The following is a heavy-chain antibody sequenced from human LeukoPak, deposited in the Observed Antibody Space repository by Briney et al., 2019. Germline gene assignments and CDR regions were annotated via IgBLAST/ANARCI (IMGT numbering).Heavy chain of an antibody. D-gene: IGHD3-10*01. CDR3: ARAGAVLLWFGESYSYYYYYMDV. CDR1: GYTLTSYG. J-gene: IGHJ6*03. V-gene: IGHV1-18*01. CDR2: ISAYNGNT. Sequence: ASVKVSCKASGYTLTSYGISWMRQAPGQGLEWMGWISAYNGNTNYAQKLQGRVTMTTDTSTSTAYMELRSLRSDDTAVYYCARAGAVLLWFGESYSYYYYYMDVWGKGTTVTVSS.